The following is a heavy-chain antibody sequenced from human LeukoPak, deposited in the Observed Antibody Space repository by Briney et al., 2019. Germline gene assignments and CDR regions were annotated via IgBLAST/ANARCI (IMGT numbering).Heavy chain of an antibody. J-gene: IGHJ3*02. CDR1: GFTFSDYY. Sequence: PGGSLRLSCAASGFTFSDYYMSWIRQAPGKGLEWVSYISSSGSTIYYADSVKGRFTISRDNAKNSLYLQMNSLRAEDTAVYYCARDVKPYYYDSSGSFDAFDIWGQGTMVTVPS. CDR3: ARDVKPYYYDSSGSFDAFDI. D-gene: IGHD3-22*01. V-gene: IGHV3-11*01. CDR2: ISSSGSTI.